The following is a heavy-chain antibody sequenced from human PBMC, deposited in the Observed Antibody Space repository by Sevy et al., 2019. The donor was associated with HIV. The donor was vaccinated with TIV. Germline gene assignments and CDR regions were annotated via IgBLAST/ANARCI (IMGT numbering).Heavy chain of an antibody. D-gene: IGHD6-19*01. V-gene: IGHV3-9*01. CDR2: ISWNSGSI. Sequence: GGSLRLSCAASGFTFDDYAMHWVRQAPGKDLEWVSGISWNSGSIGYADSVKGRFTISRDKAKNSLYLQMNSLRAEDTALYYCAKDMGGAVDGYFSGWGQGTLVTVSS. J-gene: IGHJ4*02. CDR1: GFTFDDYA. CDR3: AKDMGGAVDGYFSG.